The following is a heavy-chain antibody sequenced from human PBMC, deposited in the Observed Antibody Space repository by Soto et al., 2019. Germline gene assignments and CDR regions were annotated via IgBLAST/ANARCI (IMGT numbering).Heavy chain of an antibody. V-gene: IGHV4-39*01. J-gene: IGHJ6*02. D-gene: IGHD6-19*01. CDR3: ARRARGWYYYYYYYGMDV. CDR2: IYYSGST. CDR1: GGSISSSSYY. Sequence: SETLSLTCTVSGGSISSSSYYWGWIRQPPGKGLEWIGSIYYSGSTYYNPSLKSRVTISVDTSKNQFSLKLSSVTAADTAVYYCARRARGWYYYYYYYGMDVWGQGTTVTVSS.